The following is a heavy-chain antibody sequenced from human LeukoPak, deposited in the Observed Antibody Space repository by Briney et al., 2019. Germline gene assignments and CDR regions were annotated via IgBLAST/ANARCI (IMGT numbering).Heavy chain of an antibody. CDR1: GCTFSSYA. V-gene: IGHV3-23*01. D-gene: IGHD6-19*01. CDR3: AKDCEPSGWPGGPFDY. J-gene: IGHJ4*02. CDR2: ISGSCGTT. Sequence: GGSLRLSCAASGCTFSSYAMSWVRKAPGKGLEWVSAISGSCGTTYYADSVKDRFTISRDNSKNTLFLQMNSLRAEDTAVYYCAKDCEPSGWPGGPFDYWGQGTLVTVSS.